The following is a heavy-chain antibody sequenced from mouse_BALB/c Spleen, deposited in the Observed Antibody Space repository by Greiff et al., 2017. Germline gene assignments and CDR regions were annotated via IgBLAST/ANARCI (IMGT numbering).Heavy chain of an antibody. Sequence: EVKVVESGGGLVQPGGSRKLSCAASGFTFSSFGMHWVRQAPEKGLEWVAYISSGSSTIYYADTVKGRFTISRDNPKNTLFLQMTSLRSEDTAMYYCASNYYGSSYNYAMDYWGQGTSVTVSS. CDR2: ISSGSSTI. CDR1: GFTFSSFG. V-gene: IGHV5-17*02. J-gene: IGHJ4*01. CDR3: ASNYYGSSYNYAMDY. D-gene: IGHD1-1*01.